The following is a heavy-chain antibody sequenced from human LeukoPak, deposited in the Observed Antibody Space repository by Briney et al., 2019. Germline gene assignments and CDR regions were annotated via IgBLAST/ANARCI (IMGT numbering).Heavy chain of an antibody. D-gene: IGHD1-26*01. J-gene: IGHJ4*02. CDR3: ARNSGSYSQLLDY. CDR2: IYYSGST. V-gene: IGHV4-59*08. CDR1: GGSISSYY. Sequence: SETLSLTCTVSGGSISSYYWSWIRQPPGKGLEWIGYIYYSGSTNYNPSLKSRVTISVDTSKNQFSLKLSSVTAADAAVYYCARNSGSYSQLLDYWGQGTLVTVSS.